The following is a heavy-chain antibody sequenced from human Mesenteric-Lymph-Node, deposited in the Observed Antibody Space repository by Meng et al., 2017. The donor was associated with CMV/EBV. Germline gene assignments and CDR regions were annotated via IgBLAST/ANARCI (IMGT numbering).Heavy chain of an antibody. CDR1: GYTFTGYY. J-gene: IGHJ5*02. V-gene: IGHV1-2*06. CDR3: ARSGLIRFGELYWFDP. Sequence: GYTFTGYYMHWVRQAPGQGLEWMGRINSNSGGTNYAQKFQGRVTMTRDTSISTAYMELSRLRSDDTAVYYCARSGLIRFGELYWFDPWGQGTLVTVSS. D-gene: IGHD3-10*01. CDR2: INSNSGGT.